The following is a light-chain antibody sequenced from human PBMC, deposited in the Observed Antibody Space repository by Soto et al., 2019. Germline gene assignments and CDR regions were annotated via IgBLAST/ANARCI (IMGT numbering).Light chain of an antibody. CDR1: SSDVGGYNF. Sequence: QSALTQPASVSGSPGQSITISCTGTSSDVGGYNFVSWYQHHPGKAPKLIIYEVSRRPSGVSNRFSGSKSANTASLTISGLQAEDEVNYFCASYTTATTWVFGGGTQLTVL. CDR2: EVS. CDR3: ASYTTATTWV. J-gene: IGLJ3*02. V-gene: IGLV2-14*01.